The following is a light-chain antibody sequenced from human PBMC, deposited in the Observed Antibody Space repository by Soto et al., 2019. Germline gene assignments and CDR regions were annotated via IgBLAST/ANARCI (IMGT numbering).Light chain of an antibody. CDR3: QQSYSTWT. Sequence: DIVMTQSPDSLAVSLGERATINCKSSQSVLYSSNNKNYLGWYQQKPGQSPNLLIYWASTRESGVPERFSGSGSGTDFTLTISSLQAEDAAVYYCQQSYSTWTFGQGTKVEIK. CDR1: QSVLYSSNNKNY. V-gene: IGKV4-1*01. J-gene: IGKJ1*01. CDR2: WAS.